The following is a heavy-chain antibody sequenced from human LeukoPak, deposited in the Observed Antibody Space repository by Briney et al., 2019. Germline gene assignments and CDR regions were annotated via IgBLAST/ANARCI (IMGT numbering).Heavy chain of an antibody. CDR3: ARDGDTVLTRGYYYYMDV. V-gene: IGHV3-21*01. J-gene: IGHJ6*03. CDR2: ISTSSSYI. D-gene: IGHD4-23*01. Sequence: PVGSLRLSCAASGFTFSSYEMNWVRQAPGKGLEWVSSISTSSSYIYYADSVKGRFTISRDNAKKSLYLQMNSLRAEDTAVYYCARDGDTVLTRGYYYYMDVWGKGTTVTVSS. CDR1: GFTFSSYE.